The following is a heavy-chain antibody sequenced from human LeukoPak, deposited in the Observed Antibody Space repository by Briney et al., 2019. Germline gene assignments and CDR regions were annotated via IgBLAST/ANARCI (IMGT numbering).Heavy chain of an antibody. Sequence: SETLSLTCAVYGGSFRGYYWSWIRQPPGKGLEWIGEINHSGSTNYNPSLKSRVTISVDTSKNQFSLKLSSVTAADTAVYYCAGLAAAGTDYWGQGTLVTVSS. V-gene: IGHV4-34*01. J-gene: IGHJ4*02. CDR2: INHSGST. D-gene: IGHD6-13*01. CDR3: AGLAAAGTDY. CDR1: GGSFRGYY.